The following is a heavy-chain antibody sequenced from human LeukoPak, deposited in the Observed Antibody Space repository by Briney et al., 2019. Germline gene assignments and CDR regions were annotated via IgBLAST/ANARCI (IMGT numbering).Heavy chain of an antibody. CDR1: GGTFSSYA. V-gene: IGHV1-69*13. CDR3: ASNVPAAPTYYYYYGMDV. D-gene: IGHD2-2*01. CDR2: IIPIFGTA. Sequence: ASVNVSCKASGGTFSSYAISWVRQAPGQGLEWMGGIIPIFGTANYAQKFQGRVTITADESTSTAYMELSSLRSEDTAVYYCASNVPAAPTYYYYYGMDVWGQGTTVTVSS. J-gene: IGHJ6*02.